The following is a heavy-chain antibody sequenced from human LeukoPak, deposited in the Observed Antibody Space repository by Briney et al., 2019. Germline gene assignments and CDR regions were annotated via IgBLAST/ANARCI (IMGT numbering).Heavy chain of an antibody. CDR1: GFTFSSYS. Sequence: GGSLTLSCTASGFTFSSYSMNWVRQAPGKGLEWVSSISSSSSYIYYADSVKGRFTISRDNAKNSLYLQMNSLRAEDTAVYYCAVFDIVVVVAATSANWFDPWGQGTLVTVSS. CDR3: AVFDIVVVVAATSANWFDP. CDR2: ISSSSSYI. D-gene: IGHD2-15*01. V-gene: IGHV3-21*01. J-gene: IGHJ5*02.